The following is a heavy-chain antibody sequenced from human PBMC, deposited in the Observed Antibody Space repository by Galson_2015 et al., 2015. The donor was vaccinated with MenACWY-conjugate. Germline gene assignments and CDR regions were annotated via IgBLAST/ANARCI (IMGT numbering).Heavy chain of an antibody. CDR3: ARDWRSWSGHYGMDV. CDR1: DYTFTSYG. D-gene: IGHD3-3*01. Sequence: SVKVSCKASDYTFTSYGISWVRQAPGQGLEWMGWISAHIGNTKYAQKVQGRVTLTTDTSTRTAYMELRSLRSDDTAVYYCARDWRSWSGHYGMDVWGQGTTVTVSS. J-gene: IGHJ6*02. CDR2: ISAHIGNT. V-gene: IGHV1-18*01.